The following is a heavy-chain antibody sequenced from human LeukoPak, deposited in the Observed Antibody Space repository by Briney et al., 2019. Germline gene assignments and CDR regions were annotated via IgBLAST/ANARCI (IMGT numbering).Heavy chain of an antibody. D-gene: IGHD6-19*01. CDR2: IFHRGIP. V-gene: IGHV4-4*02. CDR3: ARDPGGWLAFDI. J-gene: IGHJ3*02. CDR1: GDSITNNNW. Sequence: SGTLSLTCTVSGDSITNNNWWSWVRQSPGKGLEWIGQIFHRGIPSYNPSLKSRVTMSVDTSNNQLSLQLTSVTAADTAVYYCARDPGGWLAFDIWGQGTMVTVSS.